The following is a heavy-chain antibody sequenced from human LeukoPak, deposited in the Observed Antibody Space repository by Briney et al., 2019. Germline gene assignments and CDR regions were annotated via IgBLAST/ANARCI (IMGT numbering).Heavy chain of an antibody. Sequence: PGGSLRLSCAASGFTFSSYAMSWVRQAPGKGLEWVSAISGSGGSTYYADSVEGRFTIYRDNSKNTLYLQMNSLRAEDTAVYYCAHTHDLYSGSSNGDAFDIWGQGTMVTVSS. V-gene: IGHV3-23*01. D-gene: IGHD6-13*01. CDR1: GFTFSSYA. J-gene: IGHJ3*02. CDR3: AHTHDLYSGSSNGDAFDI. CDR2: ISGSGGST.